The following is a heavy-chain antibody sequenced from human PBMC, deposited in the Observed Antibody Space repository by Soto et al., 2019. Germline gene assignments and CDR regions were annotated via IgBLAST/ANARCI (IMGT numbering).Heavy chain of an antibody. Sequence: GGSLRLSCAASGFTFSSYAMHWVRQAPGKGLEWVAVISYDGSNKYYADSVKGRFTISRDNSKNTLYLQMNSLRAEDTAVYYCARYSGWHFDYWGQGTLVTVSS. CDR2: ISYDGSNK. V-gene: IGHV3-30-3*01. CDR3: ARYSGWHFDY. D-gene: IGHD6-19*01. CDR1: GFTFSSYA. J-gene: IGHJ4*02.